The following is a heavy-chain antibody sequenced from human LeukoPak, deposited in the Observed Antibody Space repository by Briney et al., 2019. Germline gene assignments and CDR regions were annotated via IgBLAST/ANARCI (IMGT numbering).Heavy chain of an antibody. J-gene: IGHJ3*02. CDR2: ICTYNGNT. Sequence: ASVKVSCKASGYTFTSYGISWVRQAPGQGLEWMGWICTYNGNTNYAQKLQGRVTMTTDTSTSTAYMELRSLRSDDTAVYYCAREGAHCSSTSCQRAFDTWGQGTMVTVSS. V-gene: IGHV1-18*01. D-gene: IGHD2-2*01. CDR1: GYTFTSYG. CDR3: AREGAHCSSTSCQRAFDT.